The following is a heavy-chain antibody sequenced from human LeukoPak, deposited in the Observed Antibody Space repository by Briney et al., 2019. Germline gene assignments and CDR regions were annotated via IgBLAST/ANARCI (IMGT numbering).Heavy chain of an antibody. CDR3: ARRAGAYSHPYDY. CDR1: GFTFSKYA. J-gene: IGHJ4*02. Sequence: QPGRSLRLSCAASGFTFSKYAMHWVRQAPGKGLEWVAVILYDGSNKYYADSVKGRFTISRDNSKNTLYLQMNSLRAEDTAVYYCARRAGAYSHPYDYWGQGTLVTVSS. CDR2: ILYDGSNK. D-gene: IGHD4/OR15-4a*01. V-gene: IGHV3-30-3*01.